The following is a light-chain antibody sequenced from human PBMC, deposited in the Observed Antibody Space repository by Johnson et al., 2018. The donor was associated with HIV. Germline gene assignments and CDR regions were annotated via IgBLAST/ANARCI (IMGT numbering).Light chain of an antibody. Sequence: QAVLTQPPSVSAAPGQKVTISCSGSSSNIGNNYVSWYQQLPGTAPKLLICESNKRPSGIPNRFSGSKSGTSATLGITGLQTGDEVDYYCGTWDSRLSVYVFGTGTKVTVL. V-gene: IGLV1-51*02. CDR3: GTWDSRLSVYV. CDR1: SSNIGNNY. J-gene: IGLJ1*01. CDR2: ESN.